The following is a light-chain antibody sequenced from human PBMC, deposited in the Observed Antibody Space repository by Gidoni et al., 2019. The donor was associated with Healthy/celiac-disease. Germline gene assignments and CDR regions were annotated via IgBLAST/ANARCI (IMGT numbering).Light chain of an antibody. CDR2: GAS. Sequence: EIGMTQHPATLSVSPGERATLSLRASQSVSSTFAWYQQKPGQAPRLLLYGASTSATGIPARFRGSGSGTECTLTISSLQSEDFAVYYCQQYNNWPPITFGQGPRLEIK. V-gene: IGKV3-15*01. J-gene: IGKJ5*01. CDR1: QSVSST. CDR3: QQYNNWPPIT.